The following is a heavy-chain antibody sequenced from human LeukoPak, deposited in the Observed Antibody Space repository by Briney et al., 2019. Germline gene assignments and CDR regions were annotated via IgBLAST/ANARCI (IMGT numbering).Heavy chain of an antibody. D-gene: IGHD2-15*01. Sequence: PGGSLRLSCEASGFTFSSYWMHWVRQTPGKGLVWVSRISENGSSTSYADYVKGRFTISRDKSKNTLHLQMNSLRAEDTAVYYCLRSGAGRASTWGQGTLVTVSS. CDR2: ISENGSST. V-gene: IGHV3-74*01. CDR3: LRSGAGRAST. CDR1: GFTFSSYW. J-gene: IGHJ5*02.